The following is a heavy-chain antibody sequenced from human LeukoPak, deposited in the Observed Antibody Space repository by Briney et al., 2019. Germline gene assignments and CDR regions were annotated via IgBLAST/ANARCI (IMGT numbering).Heavy chain of an antibody. CDR1: GFTFNSYA. D-gene: IGHD3-22*01. Sequence: GGSLRLSCAASGFTFNSYAMHWVRQAPGKGLEWVALISYDGSDKYYADSVKGRFTISRDNSKNTLYLQMNSLRAEDTAVYCCARGRAYYDGSGYYPDFDYWGQGTLVTVSS. V-gene: IGHV3-30-3*01. CDR3: ARGRAYYDGSGYYPDFDY. CDR2: ISYDGSDK. J-gene: IGHJ4*02.